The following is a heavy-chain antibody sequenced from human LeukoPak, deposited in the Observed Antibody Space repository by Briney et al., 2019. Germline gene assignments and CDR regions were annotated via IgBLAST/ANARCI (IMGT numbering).Heavy chain of an antibody. J-gene: IGHJ6*03. Sequence: SETLSLTCTVSGGSISSYYWSWIRQPPGKGLEWIGYIYYSGSTNYNPSLKSRVTISVDTSKNQFSLKLNSVTAADTAVYYCASAREEYYYYYYMDVWGKGTTVTASS. CDR2: IYYSGST. D-gene: IGHD1-26*01. CDR1: GGSISSYY. CDR3: ASAREEYYYYYYMDV. V-gene: IGHV4-59*08.